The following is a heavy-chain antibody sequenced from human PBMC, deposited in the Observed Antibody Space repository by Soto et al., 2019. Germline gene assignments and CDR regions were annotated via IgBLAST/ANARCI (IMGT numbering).Heavy chain of an antibody. J-gene: IGHJ4*02. CDR3: ATWELKGSGWYYY. CDR2: ISAYNGNT. D-gene: IGHD6-19*01. CDR1: GYTFTCYG. Sequence: ASVKVSCKASGYTFTCYGICWVRHAPGQGLEWMGWISAYNGNTNYAQKLQGRVTMTTDTSTSTAYMELRSLRSDDTAVYYCATWELKGSGWYYYWGQGTLVTVS. V-gene: IGHV1-18*01.